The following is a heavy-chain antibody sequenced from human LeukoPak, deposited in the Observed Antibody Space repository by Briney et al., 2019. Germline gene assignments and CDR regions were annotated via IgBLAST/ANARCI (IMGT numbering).Heavy chain of an antibody. Sequence: GGSLRLSCAASGFTFSSYGMHWVRQAPGKGLEWVAVIWYDGSNKYYADSVKGRFTTSRDNSKNSLFLPMNSLRAEDTAVYYCAGDQWELGALDYWGQGTLVTFSS. D-gene: IGHD1-26*01. CDR2: IWYDGSNK. CDR3: AGDQWELGALDY. CDR1: GFTFSSYG. J-gene: IGHJ4*02. V-gene: IGHV3-33*01.